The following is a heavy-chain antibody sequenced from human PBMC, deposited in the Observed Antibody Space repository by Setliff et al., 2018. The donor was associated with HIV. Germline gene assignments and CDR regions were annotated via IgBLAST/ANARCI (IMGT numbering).Heavy chain of an antibody. D-gene: IGHD2-21*01. V-gene: IGHV4-59*12. J-gene: IGHJ4*02. Sequence: SETLSLTCTVSGGSISSYYWSWIRQPPGKGLEWIGYIYYSGSTNYNPSLKSRVTISVDTSKNQFSLKLTSMTAADTAVYYCALRRYSSWVRFDSWGQGTLVTVSS. CDR3: ALRRYSSWVRFDS. CDR2: IYYSGST. CDR1: GGSISSYY.